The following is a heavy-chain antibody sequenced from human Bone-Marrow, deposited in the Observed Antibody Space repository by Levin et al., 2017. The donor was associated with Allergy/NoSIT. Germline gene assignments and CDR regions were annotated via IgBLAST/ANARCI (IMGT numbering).Heavy chain of an antibody. CDR1: GFTFRNFW. CDR3: VRDSYTNTWHRDREDY. Sequence: LSLTCAASGFTFRNFWMTWVRQAPGKGLEWVANIKQDGSLKFYVDSVKGRFTISRDNAKNSLYLQMNSLGAEDTAVYYCVRDSYTNTWHRDREDYWGQGTLVIVSS. V-gene: IGHV3-7*01. CDR2: IKQDGSLK. D-gene: IGHD2-2*02. J-gene: IGHJ4*02.